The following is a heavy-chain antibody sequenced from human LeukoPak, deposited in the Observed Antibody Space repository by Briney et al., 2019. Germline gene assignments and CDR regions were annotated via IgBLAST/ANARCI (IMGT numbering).Heavy chain of an antibody. V-gene: IGHV3-11*04. CDR2: ISSSGSTI. CDR3: ARLFEYSSSFDY. CDR1: GFTFSDYY. Sequence: GRSLRLSCAASGFTFSDYYMSWIRQAPGKGLEWVSYISSSGSTIYYADSVKGRFTISRDNAKNSLYLQMNSLRAEDAAVYYCARLFEYSSSFDYWGQGTLVTVSS. D-gene: IGHD6-6*01. J-gene: IGHJ4*02.